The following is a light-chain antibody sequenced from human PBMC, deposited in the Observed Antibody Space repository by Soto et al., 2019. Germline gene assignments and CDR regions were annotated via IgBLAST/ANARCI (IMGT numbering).Light chain of an antibody. CDR2: WAS. CDR1: QSVLSRSNNKNN. Sequence: DIVMTQSPDSLAVSLGERATINCKSSQSVLSRSNNKNNLPWYQQKPGPPPKLLIYWASTRKSGVPDRVSGSGSVTDFTLTISSLQDDDVAVYYCQQYSSTPWTFGQGTKVEIK. CDR3: QQYSSTPWT. V-gene: IGKV4-1*01. J-gene: IGKJ1*01.